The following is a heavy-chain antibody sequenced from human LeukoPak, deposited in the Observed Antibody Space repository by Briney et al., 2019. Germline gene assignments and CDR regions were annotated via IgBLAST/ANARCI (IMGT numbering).Heavy chain of an antibody. CDR3: ARESATVNGDAFDI. D-gene: IGHD4-11*01. CDR2: IRYDGSNK. CDR1: GFTFSSYG. J-gene: IGHJ3*02. Sequence: GGSLRLSCAASGFTFSSYGMHWVRQAPGKGLEWVAFIRYDGSNKYYADSVKGRFTISRDNSKNTLYLQMNSLRAEDTAVYYCARESATVNGDAFDIWGQGTMVTVSS. V-gene: IGHV3-30*02.